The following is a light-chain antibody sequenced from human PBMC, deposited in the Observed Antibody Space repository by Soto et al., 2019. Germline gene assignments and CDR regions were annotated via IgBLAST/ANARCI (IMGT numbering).Light chain of an antibody. CDR3: QQRNNWPPSIT. V-gene: IGKV3-11*01. CDR2: DAS. J-gene: IGKJ5*01. CDR1: QSVGGH. Sequence: EIVLTQSPATLSLSPGERATLSCRASQSVGGHLAWYQQKPGQAPRLLIYDASDRATGIPARFSGSGSETVLTLTISSLEPDDFAVYYCQQRNNWPPSITFGQGTRLEI.